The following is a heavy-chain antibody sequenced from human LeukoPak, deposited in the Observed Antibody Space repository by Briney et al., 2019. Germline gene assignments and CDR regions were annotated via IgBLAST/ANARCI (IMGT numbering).Heavy chain of an antibody. CDR3: ARRITIFGVVITAHFDY. CDR1: GGSISCSSYH. V-gene: IGHV4-39*01. D-gene: IGHD3-3*01. J-gene: IGHJ4*02. CDR2: IYYSGST. Sequence: SETLSHTCTVSGGSISCSSYHWGWIRQPPGKGLEWIGSIYYSGSTYYNPSLKSRVTISVDTSKNQFSLKLSSVTAADTAVYYCARRITIFGVVITAHFDYWGQGTLVTVSS.